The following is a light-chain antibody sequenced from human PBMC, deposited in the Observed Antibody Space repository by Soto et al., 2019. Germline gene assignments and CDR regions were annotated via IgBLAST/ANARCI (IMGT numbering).Light chain of an antibody. V-gene: IGKV1-6*01. CDR2: TAS. CDR3: LQDYSYPRT. Sequence: AIQMTQSPCSLSASVGDRVTITCRASQGIRDDLSWYQQKAGRAPKLLIFTASKLNSGVPSRFSGSFSGTNFSLTISDLQPEDCATYYCLQDYSYPRTFGQGTKVDIK. CDR1: QGIRDD. J-gene: IGKJ1*01.